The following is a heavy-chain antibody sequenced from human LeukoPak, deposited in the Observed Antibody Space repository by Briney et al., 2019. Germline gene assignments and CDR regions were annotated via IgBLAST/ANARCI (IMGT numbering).Heavy chain of an antibody. CDR3: AKDRGSSGYYFYFDY. V-gene: IGHV3-66*02. J-gene: IGHJ4*02. Sequence: GGSLRLSCAASGFTVSNNYMNWVRQAPGKGLEWVSTVYGGGDTFYADSVKGRFTISRDNSKNTLYLQMNSLRAEDTAVYYCAKDRGSSGYYFYFDYWGQGTLVTVSS. CDR2: VYGGGDT. D-gene: IGHD3-22*01. CDR1: GFTVSNNY.